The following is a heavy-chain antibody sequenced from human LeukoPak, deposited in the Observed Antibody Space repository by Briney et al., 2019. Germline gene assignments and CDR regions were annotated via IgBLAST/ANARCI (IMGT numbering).Heavy chain of an antibody. CDR3: ARAVTGYYYYYGMDV. J-gene: IGHJ6*02. D-gene: IGHD4-11*01. V-gene: IGHV4-59*01. Sequence: SETLSLTCTVSGGSISSYYWSWIRQPPGKGVEWIGYIYYSGSTNYNPSLKSRVTISVDTSKNQFSLKLSSVTAADTAVYYCARAVTGYYYYYGMDVWGQGTTVTVSS. CDR2: IYYSGST. CDR1: GGSISSYY.